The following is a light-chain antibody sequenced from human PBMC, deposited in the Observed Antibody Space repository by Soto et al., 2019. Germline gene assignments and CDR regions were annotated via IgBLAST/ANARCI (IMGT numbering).Light chain of an antibody. V-gene: IGKV1-39*01. J-gene: IGKJ1*01. Sequence: IQXRQYPALLSAILGDRVTINCRESQSIRSYLNWYTKNKGKEXKXXXYAESSLKSGAQSRFRGSGSGKDFNLTISRMQPQDFETYYSQQSHSNRRTVGEGTQV. CDR1: QSIRSY. CDR3: QQSHSNRRT. CDR2: AES.